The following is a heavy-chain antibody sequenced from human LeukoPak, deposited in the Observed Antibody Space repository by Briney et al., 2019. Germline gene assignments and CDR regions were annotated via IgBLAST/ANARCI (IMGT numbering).Heavy chain of an antibody. D-gene: IGHD1-26*01. V-gene: IGHV3-23*01. CDR2: ISGSGGST. CDR1: GFTFSRYA. CDR3: AKPEYSGSYLGYFDY. Sequence: PGGSLKLSCAASGFTFSRYAMSWVRQAPGKGLEWVSAISGSGGSTYYADSVKGRFTISRDNSKNTLYLQMNSLRAEDTAVYYCAKPEYSGSYLGYFDYWGQGTLVTVSS. J-gene: IGHJ4*02.